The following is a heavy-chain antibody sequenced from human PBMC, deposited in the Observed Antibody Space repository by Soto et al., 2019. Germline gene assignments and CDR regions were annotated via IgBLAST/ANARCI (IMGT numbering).Heavy chain of an antibody. CDR3: ATDGSSSGGVGWFVP. CDR1: GGTFSSYA. V-gene: IGHV1-69*01. CDR2: IIPMFRTA. Sequence: QVQLVQSGAEVKKSGSSVKVSCKASGGTFSSYAFNWVRQAPGQGLEWMGGIIPMFRTANYAQKFQGRVTITADESRRTAYMELSSLRSEATAVYYCATDGSSSGGVGWFVPWGQGTLVTVSS. J-gene: IGHJ5*02. D-gene: IGHD6-6*01.